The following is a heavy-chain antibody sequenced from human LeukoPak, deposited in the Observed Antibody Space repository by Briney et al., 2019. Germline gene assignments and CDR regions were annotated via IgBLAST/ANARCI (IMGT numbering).Heavy chain of an antibody. V-gene: IGHV3-23*01. CDR1: GFTFSSYA. CDR3: ARGGRYNWFDP. CDR2: ISGSGGGT. Sequence: GGSLRLSCAASGFTFSSYAMSWVRQAPGKGLEWVSAISGSGGGTYYADSVKGRFTISRDNSKNTLYLQMNSLRAGDTAVYYCARGGRYNWFDPWGQGTLVTVSS. D-gene: IGHD3-16*01. J-gene: IGHJ5*02.